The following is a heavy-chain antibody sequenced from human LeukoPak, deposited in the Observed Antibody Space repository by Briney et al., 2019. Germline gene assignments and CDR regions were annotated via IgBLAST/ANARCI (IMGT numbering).Heavy chain of an antibody. Sequence: GGSLRLSCAASGFTFSSYWMHWVRQAPGKGLVWVSRINTDGSSTSYADSVKGRFTISRDNAKNTLYLQMNSLRAEDTAVYYCARALMVRGRFYYYYYYMDVWGKGTTVTVSS. CDR3: ARALMVRGRFYYYYYYMDV. D-gene: IGHD3-10*01. J-gene: IGHJ6*03. CDR1: GFTFSSYW. CDR2: INTDGSST. V-gene: IGHV3-74*01.